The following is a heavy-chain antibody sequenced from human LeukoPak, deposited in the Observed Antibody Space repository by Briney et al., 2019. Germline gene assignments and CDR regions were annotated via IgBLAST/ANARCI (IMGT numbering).Heavy chain of an antibody. CDR1: GFTFSGSA. D-gene: IGHD4-17*01. Sequence: GGSLRLSCAASGFTFSGSAMHWVRQASGKGLEWVGRIRSHTNNYAKAYAASVKGRFTISRDDSKNTAYLQMNSLKTEDTAVYYCTRRSYSSVTRDYWGQGTLVTVSS. CDR2: IRSHTNNYAK. CDR3: TRRSYSSVTRDY. V-gene: IGHV3-73*01. J-gene: IGHJ4*02.